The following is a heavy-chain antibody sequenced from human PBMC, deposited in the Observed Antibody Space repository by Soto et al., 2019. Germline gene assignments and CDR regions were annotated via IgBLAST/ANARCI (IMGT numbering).Heavy chain of an antibody. J-gene: IGHJ6*02. Sequence: VGSLRLSCAASGFTFSGSAMHWVRQASGKGLEWVGRIRSKANSYATAYAASVKGRFTISRDDSKNTAYLQMNSLKTEDTAVYYCTSLGERITIFGVVQDYGMDVWGQGTTVTVSS. CDR3: TSLGERITIFGVVQDYGMDV. CDR1: GFTFSGSA. CDR2: IRSKANSYAT. V-gene: IGHV3-73*01. D-gene: IGHD3-3*01.